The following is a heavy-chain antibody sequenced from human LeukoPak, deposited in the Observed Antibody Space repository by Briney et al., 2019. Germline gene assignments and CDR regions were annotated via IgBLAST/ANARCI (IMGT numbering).Heavy chain of an antibody. D-gene: IGHD4-17*01. J-gene: IGHJ1*01. V-gene: IGHV3-73*01. Sequence: PGGSLKLSCAASGFTFSGSAMHWVRQASGKGLEWVGRIRTKANSYATAYAASVKGRFIVSRDDANNTAYLQMNSLKSEDTAVYYCIRLYYGDYVGGSWGQGTLVTVSS. CDR1: GFTFSGSA. CDR3: IRLYYGDYVGGS. CDR2: IRTKANSYAT.